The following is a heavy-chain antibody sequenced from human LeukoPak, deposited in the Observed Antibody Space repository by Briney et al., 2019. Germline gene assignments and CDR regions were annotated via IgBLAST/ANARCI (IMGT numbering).Heavy chain of an antibody. J-gene: IGHJ6*03. Sequence: GGSLRLSCAASGFTFSNAWMSWVRQAPGKGLEWGGRIKSKTDGGTTDYAAPVKGRFTISRDDSKNTLYLQMNSLKTEDTAVYYCTTVDDFWSGYYIYYYMDVWGKGTTVTVSS. D-gene: IGHD3-3*01. CDR3: TTVDDFWSGYYIYYYMDV. CDR2: IKSKTDGGTT. V-gene: IGHV3-15*01. CDR1: GFTFSNAW.